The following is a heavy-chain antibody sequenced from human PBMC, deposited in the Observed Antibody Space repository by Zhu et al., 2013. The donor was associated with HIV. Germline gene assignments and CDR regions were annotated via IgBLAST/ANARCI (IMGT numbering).Heavy chain of an antibody. Sequence: QVQLVQSGAEVKKPGASVKVSCKASGYTFTSYGISWVRQAPGQGLEWMGWISAYNGNTNYAQKLQGRVTMTTDTSTSTAYMELRSLRSDDTAVYYCARDMAYDLFLGIGYNWFDPWGQGTLVTVSS. D-gene: IGHD3-3*01. J-gene: IGHJ5*02. V-gene: IGHV1-18*01. CDR2: ISAYNGNT. CDR3: ARDMAYDLFLGIGYNWFDP. CDR1: GYTFTSYG.